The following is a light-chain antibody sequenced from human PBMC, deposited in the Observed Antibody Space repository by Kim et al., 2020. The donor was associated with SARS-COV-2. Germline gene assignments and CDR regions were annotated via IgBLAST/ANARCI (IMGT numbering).Light chain of an antibody. CDR2: QDS. J-gene: IGLJ3*02. Sequence: GGAGRAGSGTCGGGGWGDGGGCGCQRGPAQCPVRGRYQDSKRPSGIPERFSGSNSGNTATLTISGTQAMDEADYYCQAWDSSTAVFGGGTQLTVL. V-gene: IGLV3-1*01. CDR3: QAWDSSTAV. CDR1: GWGDGG.